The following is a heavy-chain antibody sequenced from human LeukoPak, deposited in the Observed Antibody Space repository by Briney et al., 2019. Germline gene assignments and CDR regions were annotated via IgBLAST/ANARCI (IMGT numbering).Heavy chain of an antibody. CDR3: ARHEYSGSYYGLSWFDP. D-gene: IGHD1-26*01. V-gene: IGHV4-39*01. CDR2: IYYSGST. Sequence: PSETLSLTCTVSRGSISSGGYYWGWIRQPPGKGLEWIASIYYSGSTYYNPSLKSRVTISVDTSKNQLSLKLSSLTAADTAVYYCARHEYSGSYYGLSWFDPWGQGTLVTVSS. CDR1: RGSISSGGYY. J-gene: IGHJ5*02.